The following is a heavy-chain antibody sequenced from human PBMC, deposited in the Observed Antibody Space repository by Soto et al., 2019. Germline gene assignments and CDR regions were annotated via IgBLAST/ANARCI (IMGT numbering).Heavy chain of an antibody. J-gene: IGHJ6*02. CDR2: IYYSGST. CDR3: ARVRLDYDFWSGYGYGMDV. D-gene: IGHD3-3*01. CDR1: GGSISSYY. V-gene: IGHV4-59*01. Sequence: PSETLSLTCTVSGGSISSYYWSWIRQPPGKGLEWIGYIYYSGSTNYNPSLKSRVTISVDTSKNQFSLKLSSVTAADTAVYYCARVRLDYDFWSGYGYGMDVWGQGTTVTVSS.